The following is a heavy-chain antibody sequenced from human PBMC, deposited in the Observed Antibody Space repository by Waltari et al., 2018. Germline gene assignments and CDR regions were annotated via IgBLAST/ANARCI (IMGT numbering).Heavy chain of an antibody. CDR1: GGSISSYY. J-gene: IGHJ4*02. CDR2: IYYSGST. Sequence: VKPSETLSLTCTVSGGSISSYYWSWIRQPPGKGLEWIGYIYYSGSTNYNPSLKSRVTISVDTSKNQFSLKLSSVTAADTAVYYCARFSGYLYYFDYWGQGTLVTVSS. D-gene: IGHD5-12*01. CDR3: ARFSGYLYYFDY. V-gene: IGHV4-59*01.